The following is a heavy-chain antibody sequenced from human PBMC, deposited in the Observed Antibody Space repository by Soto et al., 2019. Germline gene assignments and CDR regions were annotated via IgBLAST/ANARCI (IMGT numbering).Heavy chain of an antibody. CDR2: FYYSGST. D-gene: IGHD5-12*01. V-gene: IGHV4-39*01. CDR1: GGSISSSSYY. Sequence: SETLSLTCTVSGGSISSSSYYWGWIRQSPGKGLEWIGSFYYSGSTYYSLSLKSRVTISGDTSKKEISLRLSSVTPADTAVYYCARISVASRYMDVWGKGTTVTVSS. CDR3: ARISVASRYMDV. J-gene: IGHJ6*03.